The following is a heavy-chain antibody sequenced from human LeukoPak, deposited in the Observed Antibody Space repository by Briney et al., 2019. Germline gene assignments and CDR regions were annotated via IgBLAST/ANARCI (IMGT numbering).Heavy chain of an antibody. Sequence: KSSETLSLTCTVSGDSMTSYYWSWIRQPAGKGLEWIGYMFYSGSTNSNPSLKSRLTISVDTSKNQFSLKLSSVTAADTAVYYCARGGLMVHAHDAFDIWGQGTMVTVSS. CDR1: GDSMTSYY. CDR3: ARGGLMVHAHDAFDI. V-gene: IGHV4-59*08. D-gene: IGHD2-8*01. CDR2: MFYSGST. J-gene: IGHJ3*02.